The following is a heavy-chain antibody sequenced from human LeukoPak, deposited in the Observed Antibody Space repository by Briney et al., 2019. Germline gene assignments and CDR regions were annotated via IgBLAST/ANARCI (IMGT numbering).Heavy chain of an antibody. V-gene: IGHV3-23*01. D-gene: IGHD2-15*01. J-gene: IGHJ4*02. Sequence: GGSLRLSCAASGFTFNNYAMSWVRQAPAKGLEWVSAISGSDAGTYYPASVKGRFTISRDNSKNTLYLQMNSLKAEDAAIYYCAKAPLGRCTGVICYYFDYWGQGTLVTVSS. CDR2: ISGSDAGT. CDR3: AKAPLGRCTGVICYYFDY. CDR1: GFTFNNYA.